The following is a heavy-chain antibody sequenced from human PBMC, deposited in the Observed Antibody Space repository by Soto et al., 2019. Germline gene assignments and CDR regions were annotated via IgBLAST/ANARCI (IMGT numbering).Heavy chain of an antibody. CDR3: ARDHRPTYYYYGMDV. D-gene: IGHD6-6*01. Sequence: NPSETLSLTCTVSGGSISSGGYYWSWIRQHPGKGLEWIGYIYYSGSTYYNPSLKSRVTISVDTSKNQFSLKLSSVTAADTAVYYCARDHRPTYYYYGMDVWGQGTTVTVSS. CDR2: IYYSGST. CDR1: GGSISSGGYY. J-gene: IGHJ6*02. V-gene: IGHV4-31*03.